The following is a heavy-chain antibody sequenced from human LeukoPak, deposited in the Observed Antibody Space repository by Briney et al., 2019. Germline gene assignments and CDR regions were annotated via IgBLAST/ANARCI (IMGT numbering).Heavy chain of an antibody. CDR1: GGSISSGFY. D-gene: IGHD5-18*01. CDR3: TRLPQGGFSYGPLDV. J-gene: IGHJ6*02. V-gene: IGHV4-39*01. Sequence: KPSETLSLTCTVSGGSISSGFYWGWIRQPPGKGLEWIGYINYRGSTYYKPSLKSRVTISVDTSKHQFSLKLTSVTAADTAVYYCTRLPQGGFSYGPLDVWGQGTTVTVSS. CDR2: INYRGST.